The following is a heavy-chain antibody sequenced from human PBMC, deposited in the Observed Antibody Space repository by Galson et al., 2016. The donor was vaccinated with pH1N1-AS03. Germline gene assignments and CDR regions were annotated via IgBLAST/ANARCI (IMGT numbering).Heavy chain of an antibody. Sequence: LVKPTQTLTLTCTFSGFSLTTTAVGVGWIRQLPGKGLEWMGYIYYSGTTYYNPSLKSRVTISVDMSKNQFSLKLNSVTAADTAVYYCARDRHDYGPDPFDIWGQGTMVTVSS. D-gene: IGHD4-17*01. J-gene: IGHJ3*02. CDR1: GFSLTTTAVG. CDR2: IYYSGTT. CDR3: ARDRHDYGPDPFDI. V-gene: IGHV4-31*03.